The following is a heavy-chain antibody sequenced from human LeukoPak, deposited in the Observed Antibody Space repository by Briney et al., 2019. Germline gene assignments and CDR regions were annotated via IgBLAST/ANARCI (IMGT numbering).Heavy chain of an antibody. Sequence: PSQTLSLTCAISGDSVSRNSAAWNWIRQSPSRGLEWLGRTYYRSKWYNDYAVSVKSRITINPDTSKNQFSLQLNSVTPEDTAVYYCARAGRGYSGLRAEYFQHWGQGTLVTVSS. CDR2: TYYRSKWYN. D-gene: IGHD5-12*01. CDR3: ARAGRGYSGLRAEYFQH. V-gene: IGHV6-1*01. J-gene: IGHJ1*01. CDR1: GDSVSRNSAA.